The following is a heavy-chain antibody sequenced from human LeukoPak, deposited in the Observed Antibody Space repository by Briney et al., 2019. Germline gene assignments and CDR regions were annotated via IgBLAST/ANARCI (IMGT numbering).Heavy chain of an antibody. CDR2: FIPVFGTP. Sequence: SVKVSCKTSGGTFSNFAINWVRQAPGQGLEWMGGFIPVFGTPNYAQKFQDRLTITTDESTSTAYMELSSLRSEDTAVYYCARGSRLRFLEWSPNWFDPWGQGTLVTVSS. CDR3: ARGSRLRFLEWSPNWFDP. CDR1: GGTFSNFA. D-gene: IGHD3-3*01. V-gene: IGHV1-69*05. J-gene: IGHJ5*02.